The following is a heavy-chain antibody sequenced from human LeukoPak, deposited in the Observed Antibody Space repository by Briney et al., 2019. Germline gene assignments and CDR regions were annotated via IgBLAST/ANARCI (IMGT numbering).Heavy chain of an antibody. J-gene: IGHJ4*02. D-gene: IGHD6-19*01. V-gene: IGHV3-7*03. CDR2: IKQDGSEK. Sequence: GGSLRLSCAASGFTFSSYWMSWVRQAPGKGLEWGANIKQDGSEKYYVDSVKGRFTISRDNSKNTLYLQMNSLRAEDTAVYYCANSFLSYSSGWYNYYWGQGTLVTVSS. CDR1: GFTFSSYW. CDR3: ANSFLSYSSGWYNYY.